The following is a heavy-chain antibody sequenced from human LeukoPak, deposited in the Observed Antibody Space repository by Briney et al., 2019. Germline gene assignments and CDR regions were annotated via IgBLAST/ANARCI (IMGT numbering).Heavy chain of an antibody. Sequence: GASVKVSCKASGYTFTSYGISWVRQAPGQGLEWMGWINPNSGGTNYAQKFQGWVTMTRDTSISTAYMELSRLRSDDTAVYYCARDSAGYYYGMDVWGQGTTVTVSS. V-gene: IGHV1-2*04. CDR2: INPNSGGT. J-gene: IGHJ6*02. CDR3: ARDSAGYYYGMDV. D-gene: IGHD3-10*01. CDR1: GYTFTSYG.